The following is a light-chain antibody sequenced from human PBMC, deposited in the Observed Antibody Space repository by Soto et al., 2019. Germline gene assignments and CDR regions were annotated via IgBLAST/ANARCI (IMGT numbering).Light chain of an antibody. V-gene: IGKV3-20*01. CDR1: QSVSSSY. Sequence: EIVLTQSPGTLSLSPGERATLSCRASQSVSSSYLAWYQQKPGQAPRLLIYGASTRATGIPDRFSGSGSETDFTLTISRLEPEDCAVYYCQQYGSSPPYTFGQGTKLEIK. CDR2: GAS. J-gene: IGKJ2*01. CDR3: QQYGSSPPYT.